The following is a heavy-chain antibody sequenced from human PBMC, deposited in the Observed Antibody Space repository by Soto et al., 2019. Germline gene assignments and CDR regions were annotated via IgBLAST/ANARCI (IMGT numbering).Heavy chain of an antibody. D-gene: IGHD2-8*01. CDR1: GGSVSSGSYY. CDR3: ARAEVPQWFAKGYYGMDV. J-gene: IGHJ6*02. CDR2: IYYSGST. V-gene: IGHV4-61*01. Sequence: PSETLSLTCTVSGGSVSSGSYYWSWIRQPPGKGLEWIGYIYYSGSTNYNPSLKSRVTISVDTSKNQFSLKLSSVTAADTAVYYCARAEVPQWFAKGYYGMDVWGQGTTVTVSS.